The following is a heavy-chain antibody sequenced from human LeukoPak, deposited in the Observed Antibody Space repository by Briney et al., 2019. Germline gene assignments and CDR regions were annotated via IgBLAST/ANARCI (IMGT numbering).Heavy chain of an antibody. J-gene: IGHJ4*02. Sequence: GGSLRLSCAASGFIVSSNYMSWVRQAPGKGLEWVAVISYDGSNKYYADSVKGRFTISRDNSKNTLYLQMNSLRAEDTAVYYCASPARTGIAARATDYWGQGTLVTVSS. D-gene: IGHD6-6*01. CDR2: ISYDGSNK. CDR1: GFIVSSNY. V-gene: IGHV3-30-3*01. CDR3: ASPARTGIAARATDY.